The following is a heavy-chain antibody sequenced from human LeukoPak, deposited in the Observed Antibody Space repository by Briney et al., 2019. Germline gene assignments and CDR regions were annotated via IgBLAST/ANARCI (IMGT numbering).Heavy chain of an antibody. J-gene: IGHJ4*02. CDR1: GFTFSDYY. D-gene: IGHD1-1*01. CDR2: ISGSGGST. Sequence: TGGSLRLSCAASGFTFSDYYMSWIRQAPGKGLEWVSAISGSGGSTYYADSVKGRFTISRDNSKNTLYLQMNSLRAEDTAVYYCAKARSRYRFDYWGQGTLVTVSS. CDR3: AKARSRYRFDY. V-gene: IGHV3-23*01.